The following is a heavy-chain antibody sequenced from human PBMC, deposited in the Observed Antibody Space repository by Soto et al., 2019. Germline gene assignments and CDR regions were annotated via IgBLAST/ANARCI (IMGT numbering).Heavy chain of an antibody. D-gene: IGHD6-13*01. CDR2: IYPGDSDT. Sequence: WIGWVRQMPGKGLEWMGIIYPGDSDTRYSPSFQGQVTISADKSISTAYLQWSSLKASDTAMYYCARLAVYSSSWYYYYYGMDVWGQGTTVTVSS. CDR1: W. J-gene: IGHJ6*02. CDR3: ARLAVYSSSWYYYYYGMDV. V-gene: IGHV5-51*01.